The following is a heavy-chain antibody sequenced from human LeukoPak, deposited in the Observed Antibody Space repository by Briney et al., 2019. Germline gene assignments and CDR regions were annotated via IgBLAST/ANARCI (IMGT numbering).Heavy chain of an antibody. V-gene: IGHV1-2*02. Sequence: ASVKVSCKASGYTFTGYYMHWVRQAPGQGLEWMGWINPNSGGTNYAQKFQGRVTMTRDTSISTAYMELSRLRSDDTAVYYCARDLGPRGTVSSPVYWGQETLVTVSS. CDR3: ARDLGPRGTVSSPVY. CDR1: GYTFTGYY. J-gene: IGHJ4*02. CDR2: INPNSGGT. D-gene: IGHD4-17*01.